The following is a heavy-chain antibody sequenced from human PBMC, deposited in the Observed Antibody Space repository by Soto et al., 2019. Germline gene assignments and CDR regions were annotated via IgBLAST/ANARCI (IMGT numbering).Heavy chain of an antibody. CDR3: AREGFYAMDV. CDR1: GFTFSSYE. Sequence: EVQLVESGGGVVQPGGSLRLSCTVSGFTFSSYEMYWVRQAPGKGLEWISYISSTGDTVYYADSVKGRFTISRDNARNSLSVEMNSLRVEDTGVYYCAREGFYAMDVWGQGTTVTVSS. J-gene: IGHJ6*02. CDR2: ISSTGDTV. V-gene: IGHV3-48*03.